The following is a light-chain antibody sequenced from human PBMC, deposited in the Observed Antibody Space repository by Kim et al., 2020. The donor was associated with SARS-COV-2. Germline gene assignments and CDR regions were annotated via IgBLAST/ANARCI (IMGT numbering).Light chain of an antibody. CDR2: DSS. CDR3: QQYESLPIT. V-gene: IGKV1-33*01. J-gene: IGKJ5*01. Sequence: DIQMTQSPSSLSASVGDRVTITCRASEDIRDHLSWYQVTPGKAPKLLIYDSSNSETGVPLRFTGTRSGTDFAFTITRLQPEDFVTYYCQQYESLPITFAQGTRLEIK. CDR1: EDIRDH.